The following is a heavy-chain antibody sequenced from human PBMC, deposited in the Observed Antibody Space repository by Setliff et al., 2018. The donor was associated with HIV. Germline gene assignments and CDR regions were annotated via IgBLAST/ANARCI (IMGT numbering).Heavy chain of an antibody. Sequence: EASVKVSCKASGYTFTSYGMNWVRQAPGQGLEWMGWINTYTGNPTYAQDFTGRFVFSLDTSVDTAHLHISSLKAEDTAIYYCAREDTVANSYVARFDFWGQGTLVTVSS. J-gene: IGHJ4*02. D-gene: IGHD5-12*01. CDR2: INTYTGNP. V-gene: IGHV7-4-1*02. CDR3: AREDTVANSYVARFDF. CDR1: GYTFTSYG.